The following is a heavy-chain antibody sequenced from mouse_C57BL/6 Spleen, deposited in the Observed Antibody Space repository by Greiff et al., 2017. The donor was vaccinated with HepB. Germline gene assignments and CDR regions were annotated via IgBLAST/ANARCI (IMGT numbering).Heavy chain of an antibody. CDR3: ARDAQAYYAMDY. CDR1: GFTFSDFY. V-gene: IGHV7-1*01. D-gene: IGHD3-2*02. Sequence: EVKVVESGGGLVQSGRSLRLSCATSGFTFSDFYMEWVRQAPGKGLEWIAASRNKANDYTTEYSASVKGRFIVSRDTSQSILYLQMNALRAEDTAIYYCARDAQAYYAMDYWGQGTSVTVSS. CDR2: SRNKANDYTT. J-gene: IGHJ4*01.